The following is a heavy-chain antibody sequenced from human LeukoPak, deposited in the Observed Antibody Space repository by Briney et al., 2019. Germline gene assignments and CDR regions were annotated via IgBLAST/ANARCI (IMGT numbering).Heavy chain of an antibody. J-gene: IGHJ4*02. V-gene: IGHV3-53*01. CDR3: ARMGLYYYDSSGYYYTGYFDY. D-gene: IGHD3-22*01. CDR1: GFTVSSNY. Sequence: GGSLRLSCAASGFTVSSNYMSWVRQAPGKGLEWVSVIYSGGSTYYADSVKGRFTISRDNSKNTLYLQMNSLRAEDTAVYYCARMGLYYYDSSGYYYTGYFDYWGQGTLVTVSS. CDR2: IYSGGST.